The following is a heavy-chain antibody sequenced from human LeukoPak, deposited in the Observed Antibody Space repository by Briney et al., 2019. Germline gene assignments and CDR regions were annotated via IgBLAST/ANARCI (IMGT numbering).Heavy chain of an antibody. CDR2: IYTSGST. D-gene: IGHD3-22*01. CDR1: GGSISSYY. CDR3: ARGAYYYDSSGYSHDY. Sequence: SETLSLTCTVSGGSISSYYWSWIRQPAGKGLEWIGRIYTSGSTNYNPSLKSRVTMSVDTSKNQFSLKLSSVTAADTAVYYCARGAYYYDSSGYSHDYWGQGTLVTVSS. V-gene: IGHV4-4*07. J-gene: IGHJ4*02.